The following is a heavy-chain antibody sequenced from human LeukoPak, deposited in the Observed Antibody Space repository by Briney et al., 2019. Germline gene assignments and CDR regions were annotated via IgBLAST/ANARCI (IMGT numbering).Heavy chain of an antibody. V-gene: IGHV3-30*18. Sequence: GRSLRLSCAASGFTFSSYGMHWVRQAPGKGLEWVAVISYDGSNKYYADSVKGRFTISRDNSKNTLYLQMNSLRAEDTAVYYCAKDGHSSSWYGSFGYYYGMDVWGQGTTVTVSS. J-gene: IGHJ6*02. CDR3: AKDGHSSSWYGSFGYYYGMDV. CDR2: ISYDGSNK. CDR1: GFTFSSYG. D-gene: IGHD6-13*01.